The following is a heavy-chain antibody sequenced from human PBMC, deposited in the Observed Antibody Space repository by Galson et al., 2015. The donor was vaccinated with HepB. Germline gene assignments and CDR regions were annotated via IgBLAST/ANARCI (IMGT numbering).Heavy chain of an antibody. Sequence: TLSLTCAVYGGSFSGYYWSWIRQPPGKGLEWIGEINHSGSTNYNPSLKSRVTISVDTSKNQFSLNLSSVTATDTAVYYCARAGGDYDIVTGNHYYHGLDVWGQGTTVTVSS. J-gene: IGHJ6*02. CDR1: GGSFSGYY. CDR2: INHSGST. CDR3: ARAGGDYDIVTGNHYYHGLDV. V-gene: IGHV4-34*01. D-gene: IGHD3-9*01.